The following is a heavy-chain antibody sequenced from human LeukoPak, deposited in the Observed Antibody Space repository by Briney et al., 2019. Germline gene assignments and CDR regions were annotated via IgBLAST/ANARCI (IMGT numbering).Heavy chain of an antibody. V-gene: IGHV1-69*04. D-gene: IGHD6-6*01. CDR3: ALYSSSSGFDY. Sequence: GASVKVSCKASGGTFSSYAISWVRQAPGQGLEWMGRIIPILGIANYAQKFQGRVTITADKSTSTAYMELSSLRSEDTAVYCCALYSSSSGFDYWGQGTLVTVSS. CDR1: GGTFSSYA. CDR2: IIPILGIA. J-gene: IGHJ4*02.